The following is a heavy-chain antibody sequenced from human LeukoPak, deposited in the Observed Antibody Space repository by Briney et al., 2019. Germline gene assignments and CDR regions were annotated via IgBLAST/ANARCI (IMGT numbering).Heavy chain of an antibody. CDR1: GYSFTSYW. D-gene: IGHD6-13*01. CDR2: IYPGDSDA. J-gene: IGHJ4*02. Sequence: GESLKISCKGSGYSFTSYWIGWVRQMPGKGLEWMGIIYPGDSDAGYSPSFQGQVTISADKSISTAYLQWSSLKASDTAMYYCARSMAAGQYYFDYWGQGTLVTVSS. CDR3: ARSMAAGQYYFDY. V-gene: IGHV5-51*01.